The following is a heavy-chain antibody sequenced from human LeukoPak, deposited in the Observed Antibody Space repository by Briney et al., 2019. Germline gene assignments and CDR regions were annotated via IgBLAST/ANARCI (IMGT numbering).Heavy chain of an antibody. Sequence: PSETLSLTCAVYGGSFSVYYWSWIRQPPGKGLEWIWEINHSGSNNYNPSLKSRGNISVDTSKNQFSLKLSSVTAADTAVYYCASEFAETYYYDSSGYSWGQGTLVTVSS. CDR3: ASEFAETYYYDSSGYS. J-gene: IGHJ4*02. D-gene: IGHD3-22*01. CDR1: GGSFSVYY. CDR2: INHSGSN. V-gene: IGHV4-34*01.